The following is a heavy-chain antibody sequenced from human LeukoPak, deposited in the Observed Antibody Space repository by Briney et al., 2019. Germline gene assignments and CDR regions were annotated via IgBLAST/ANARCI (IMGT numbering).Heavy chain of an antibody. J-gene: IGHJ4*02. D-gene: IGHD2-15*01. CDR2: ITGSGENT. CDR3: AKSLVSGGICYSCFDY. Sequence: GGSLRLSCAASGFAFASYAMGWVRQSPGKRLEWVSGITGSGENTYYAGSVKGRFTISRDNSKNTLYLQMNSLRPEDTAVYYCAKSLVSGGICYSCFDYWGQGTLVTVSS. CDR1: GFAFASYA. V-gene: IGHV3-23*01.